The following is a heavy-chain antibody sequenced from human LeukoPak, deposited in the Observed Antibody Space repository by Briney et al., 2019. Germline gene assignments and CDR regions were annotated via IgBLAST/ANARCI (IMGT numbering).Heavy chain of an antibody. CDR2: IYTSGST. Sequence: SETLSLTCTVYGGSISSYYWSWIRQPAGKGLEWIGRIYTSGSTDYNPSLKSRVTISVDTSKNQFSLKLSSVTAADTAVYYCARGGRSSSPSLYGMDVWGQGTTVTVSS. J-gene: IGHJ6*02. CDR1: GGSISSYY. V-gene: IGHV4-4*07. CDR3: ARGGRSSSPSLYGMDV. D-gene: IGHD6-13*01.